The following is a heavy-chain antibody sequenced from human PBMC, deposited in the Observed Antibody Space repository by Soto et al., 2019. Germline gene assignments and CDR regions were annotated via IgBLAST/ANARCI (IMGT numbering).Heavy chain of an antibody. CDR1: GFTFSSYG. Sequence: HPGGSLRLSCAASGFTFSSYGMHWVRQAPGKGLEWVAVIWYDRSKKYYADSVKGRFTISRDNSKNTLYLQMNSLRAEDTAVYYCARGRIYSPDDYWGQGTLVTVSS. V-gene: IGHV3-33*01. J-gene: IGHJ4*02. CDR2: IWYDRSKK. CDR3: ARGRIYSPDDY. D-gene: IGHD6-13*01.